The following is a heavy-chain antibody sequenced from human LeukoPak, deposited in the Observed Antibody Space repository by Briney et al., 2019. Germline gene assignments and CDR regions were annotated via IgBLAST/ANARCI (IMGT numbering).Heavy chain of an antibody. CDR1: GGSISSSTYY. D-gene: IGHD3-10*01. V-gene: IGHV4-39*01. Sequence: SETLSLTCTVSGGSISSSTYYWGWIRQPPGKGLEWIGNIYYGGTTYYNPSLKSRVTISIDTSKNQFSLKLSSVTAADTAVYYCARGRFGLFDHWGQGTLVTVSS. CDR3: ARGRFGLFDH. CDR2: IYYGGTT. J-gene: IGHJ4*02.